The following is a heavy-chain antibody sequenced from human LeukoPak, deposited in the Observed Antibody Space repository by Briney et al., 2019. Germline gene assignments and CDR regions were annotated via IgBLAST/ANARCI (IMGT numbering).Heavy chain of an antibody. V-gene: IGHV3-23*01. CDR2: IRDSAYRT. D-gene: IGHD2-15*01. J-gene: IGHJ4*02. Sequence: GGSLRLSCAASRFTFSNYAMSWVRQAPGKGLEWVSSIRDSAYRTYYADSVKGRFTISRDTSRSTLYLQMNSLRAEDAAVYYCAKAPVTSCRGAFCYPFDYWGQGTLVTVSS. CDR1: RFTFSNYA. CDR3: AKAPVTSCRGAFCYPFDY.